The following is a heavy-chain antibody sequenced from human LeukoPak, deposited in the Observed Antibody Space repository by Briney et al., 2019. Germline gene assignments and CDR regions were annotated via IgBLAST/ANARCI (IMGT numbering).Heavy chain of an antibody. CDR2: IIPILGIA. J-gene: IGHJ5*02. D-gene: IGHD3-10*01. CDR3: ARLEDYYGSGNWFDP. Sequence: SVKVSCKASGGTFSSYAISWVRQAPGQGLEWMGRIIPILGIANYAQKFQGRVTITADKSTSTAYMELSSLRSEDTAVYYCARLEDYYGSGNWFDPWGQGTLVTVSS. V-gene: IGHV1-69*04. CDR1: GGTFSSYA.